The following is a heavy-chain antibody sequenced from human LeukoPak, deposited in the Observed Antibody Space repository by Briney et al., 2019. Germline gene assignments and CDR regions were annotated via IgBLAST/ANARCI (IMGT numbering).Heavy chain of an antibody. CDR3: ARGSMGYVGGGDNYYYGMDV. Sequence: SETLSLTCAVYGGSFSGYHWSWIRQPPGKGLEWIGYIYYIGSADYNPSLKSRVTISVDTSKNQFSLKLTSVTAADTAVYYCARGSMGYVGGGDNYYYGMDVWGQGTTVTVSS. V-gene: IGHV4-59*01. J-gene: IGHJ6*02. D-gene: IGHD3-10*02. CDR2: IYYIGSA. CDR1: GGSFSGYH.